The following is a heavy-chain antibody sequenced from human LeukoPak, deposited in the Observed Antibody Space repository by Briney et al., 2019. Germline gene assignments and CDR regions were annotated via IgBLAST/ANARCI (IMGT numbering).Heavy chain of an antibody. J-gene: IGHJ4*02. CDR1: GFTFSSYG. Sequence: GRSLRLSCAASGFTFSSYGMHWVRQAPGKGLEWVAVISYDGSNKYYADSVEGRFTISRDNSKNTLYLQMNSLRAEDTAMYYCARDPVAAAQRGYFDYWGQGTLVTVSS. CDR2: ISYDGSNK. CDR3: ARDPVAAAQRGYFDY. V-gene: IGHV3-30*03. D-gene: IGHD6-13*01.